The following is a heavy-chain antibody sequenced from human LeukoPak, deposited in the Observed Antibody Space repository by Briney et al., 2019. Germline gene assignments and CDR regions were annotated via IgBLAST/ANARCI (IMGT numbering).Heavy chain of an antibody. CDR3: ARDRAWFGELDAFDI. CDR2: IYSGGST. V-gene: IGHV3-66*01. D-gene: IGHD3-10*01. J-gene: IGHJ3*02. Sequence: PGGSLRLSCAASGFTFTSYAMTWVRQAPGKGLEWVSVIYSGGSTYYADSVKGRFTISRDNSKNTLYLQMNSLRAEDTAVYYCARDRAWFGELDAFDIWGQGTMVTVSS. CDR1: GFTFTSYA.